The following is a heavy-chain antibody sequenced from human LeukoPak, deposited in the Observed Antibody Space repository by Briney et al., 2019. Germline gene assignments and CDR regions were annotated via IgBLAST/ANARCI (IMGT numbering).Heavy chain of an antibody. CDR3: ARRGIVVVPAAISGMDV. Sequence: SETLSLTCTVSGGSISSYYWGWIRKPPGKGREWIGSIYYSGSTYYNPSLKSRVTISVDTSKNQFSLKLSSVTAADTAVYYCARRGIVVVPAAISGMDVWGQGTTVTVSS. D-gene: IGHD2-2*02. V-gene: IGHV4-39*01. J-gene: IGHJ6*02. CDR1: GGSISSYY. CDR2: IYYSGST.